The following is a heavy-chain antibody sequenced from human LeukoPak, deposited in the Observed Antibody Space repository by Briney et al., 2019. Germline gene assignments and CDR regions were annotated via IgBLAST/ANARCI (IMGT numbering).Heavy chain of an antibody. CDR3: ARGPFDYGDYPVRFDP. CDR1: GGSISSSNW. D-gene: IGHD4-17*01. J-gene: IGHJ5*02. V-gene: IGHV4-4*02. Sequence: SETLSLTCAVSGGSISSSNWWSWVRQPPGKGLEWIGEIYHSGSTNYNPSLKSRVTISVDKSKNQFSLKLSSVTAADTAVYYCARGPFDYGDYPVRFDPWGQGTLVNVSS. CDR2: IYHSGST.